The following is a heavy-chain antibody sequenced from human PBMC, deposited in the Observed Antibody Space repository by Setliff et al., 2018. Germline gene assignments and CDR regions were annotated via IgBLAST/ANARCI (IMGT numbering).Heavy chain of an antibody. CDR2: IYHDGND. CDR1: GASINSLSW. V-gene: IGHV4-4*02. D-gene: IGHD1-26*01. CDR3: ARMSGFLYIDV. J-gene: IGHJ6*03. Sequence: LSLTCTVSGASINSLSWWSWVRQPPGKGLEWIGEIYHDGNDKYTPSVHYSPSLKSRVTISLDTSKDQFSLNLRSVTAADTAICYCARMSGFLYIDVWGKGTTVTVSS.